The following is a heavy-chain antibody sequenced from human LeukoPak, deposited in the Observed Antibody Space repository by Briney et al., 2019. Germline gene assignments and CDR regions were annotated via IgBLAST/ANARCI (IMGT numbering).Heavy chain of an antibody. CDR3: ARLGTSATYFEF. CDR1: ADSTTSYW. CDR2: IDPSDSYT. V-gene: IGHV5-10-1*04. Sequence: PGESLKISCKGSADSTTSYWITWVRQMAGKGLEWMGRIDPSDSYTNYSPSFQGQVTISADKSISTAYLQWSSLTASDTAMYYCARLGTSATYFEFWGQGTLVTVSS. D-gene: IGHD2-15*01. J-gene: IGHJ4*02.